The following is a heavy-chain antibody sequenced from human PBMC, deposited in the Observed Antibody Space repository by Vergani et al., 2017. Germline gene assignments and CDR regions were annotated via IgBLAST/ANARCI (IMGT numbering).Heavy chain of an antibody. D-gene: IGHD4-17*01. V-gene: IGHV4-61*10. CDR1: GGSVSSGSYY. CDR2: IYYSGST. J-gene: IGHJ4*02. CDR3: ARLDGDYVLDY. Sequence: QVQLQESGPGLVKPSETLSLTCTVSGGSVSSGSYYWSWIRQPAGKGLEWIGYIYYSGSTNYNPSLKSRVTISVDTSKNQFSLKLSSVTAADTAVYYCARLDGDYVLDYWGQGTLVTVSS.